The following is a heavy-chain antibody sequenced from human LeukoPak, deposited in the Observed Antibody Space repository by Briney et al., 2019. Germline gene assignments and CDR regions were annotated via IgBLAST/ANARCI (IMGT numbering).Heavy chain of an antibody. CDR3: ARQITMIVVVIPTVYMDV. J-gene: IGHJ6*03. Sequence: GGSLRLSCAAPGVTFYDYGMSCVRHAPGKGLEWVSSINWNGGSRGYADSVKGRFTISRDNAKNSLYLQMNSLRAEDTALYCCARQITMIVVVIPTVYMDVWGKGTTVTVSS. CDR1: GVTFYDYG. V-gene: IGHV3-20*04. CDR2: INWNGGSR. D-gene: IGHD3-22*01.